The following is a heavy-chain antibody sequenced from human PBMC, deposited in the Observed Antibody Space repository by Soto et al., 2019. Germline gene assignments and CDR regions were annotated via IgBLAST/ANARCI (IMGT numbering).Heavy chain of an antibody. CDR1: GGSISSGGYS. Sequence: PSETLSLTCAVSGGSISSGGYSWSWIRQPPGKGLEWIGYIYHSGSPYYNPSLKSRVTISVDRSKNQFSLKLSSVTAADTAVYNCARVPDYWGQGTLVTVS. V-gene: IGHV4-30-2*01. CDR3: ARVPDY. J-gene: IGHJ4*02. CDR2: IYHSGSP.